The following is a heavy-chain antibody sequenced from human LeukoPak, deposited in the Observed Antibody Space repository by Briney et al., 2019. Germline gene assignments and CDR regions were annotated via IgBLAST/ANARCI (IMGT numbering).Heavy chain of an antibody. J-gene: IGHJ3*02. D-gene: IGHD2-2*01. CDR1: GYTFTGYY. Sequence: ASVKVSCKASGYTFTGYYMHWVRQAPGQGLEWMGWINPNSGGTNYAQKFQGRVTMTRDTSISTAYMELSRLRSDDTAVYYCAREYCSSTSCYFRSWGAFDIWGQGTMVTVSS. CDR2: INPNSGGT. CDR3: AREYCSSTSCYFRSWGAFDI. V-gene: IGHV1-2*02.